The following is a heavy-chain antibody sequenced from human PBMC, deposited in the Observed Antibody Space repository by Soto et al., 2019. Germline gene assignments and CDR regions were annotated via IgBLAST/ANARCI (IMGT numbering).Heavy chain of an antibody. CDR2: ISSSGTTI. Sequence: HPGGSLRLSCAASGFTFSTYEMNWVRQAPGKGPECVSYISSSGTTIYYADSVKGRFTISRDNAKNSLYLQMNSLRAEDTAVYYCARGYNSGWHLDLWGQGTLVTVSS. V-gene: IGHV3-48*03. CDR3: ARGYNSGWHLDL. J-gene: IGHJ5*02. CDR1: GFTFSTYE. D-gene: IGHD6-19*01.